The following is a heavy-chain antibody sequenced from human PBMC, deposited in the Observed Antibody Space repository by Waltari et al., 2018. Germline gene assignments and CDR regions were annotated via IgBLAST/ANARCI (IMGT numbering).Heavy chain of an antibody. D-gene: IGHD3-3*01. CDR3: ARFCAVPPNYYGMDV. Sequence: EVQLVESGGGLVQPGGSLRLSCAASGFTFSSYWMHWVGQAPGKGLVWVSRINSDGRSTNYADSVKGRFTISRDNAKNTLYLQMNSLRAEDTAVYYCARFCAVPPNYYGMDVWGQGTTVTVSS. J-gene: IGHJ6*02. CDR2: INSDGRST. V-gene: IGHV3-74*01. CDR1: GFTFSSYW.